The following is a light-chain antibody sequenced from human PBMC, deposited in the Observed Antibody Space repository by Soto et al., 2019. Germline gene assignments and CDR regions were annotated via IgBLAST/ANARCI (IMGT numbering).Light chain of an antibody. CDR1: QGFNSY. CDR3: QQLNSYPSST. CDR2: AAS. Sequence: IQLTQSPSSLSASVGDRVTITCRASQGFNSYLAWYQQKPGKAPKLLIYAASTLQSGVPPRFSGSRSGTDFTLTISSQQPADFATYYCQQLNSYPSSTFGGGTKVEIK. V-gene: IGKV1-9*01. J-gene: IGKJ4*01.